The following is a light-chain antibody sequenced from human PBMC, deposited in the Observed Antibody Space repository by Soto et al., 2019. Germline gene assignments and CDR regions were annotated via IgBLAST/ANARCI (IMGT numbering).Light chain of an antibody. CDR1: SSNIGSNY. Sequence: QSVLTQPPSASGTPGHRVTISCSGSSSNIGSNYVYWYQQLPGTAPKLLIYRNNQRPSGVPDRFSGSKSGTSASLAISGLLSEDEADYYCAAWDDSLSGWVFGGGTKVTVL. CDR2: RNN. J-gene: IGLJ3*02. CDR3: AAWDDSLSGWV. V-gene: IGLV1-47*01.